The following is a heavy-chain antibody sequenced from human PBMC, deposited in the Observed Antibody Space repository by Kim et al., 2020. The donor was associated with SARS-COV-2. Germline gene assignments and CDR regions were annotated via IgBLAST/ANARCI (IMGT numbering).Heavy chain of an antibody. Sequence: GGSLRLSCAASGFTFSRSGMHWVRQAPGKGLVWVSRINSDGSSTSYADSVKGRFTISRDNAKNTLYLQMNSLRAEDTAVYYCARVGHLGADYWGAQLYYFGYWGQRTLVTVSS. J-gene: IGHJ4*02. CDR1: GFTFSRSG. CDR2: INSDGSST. V-gene: IGHV3-74*01. CDR3: ARVGHLGADYWGAQLYYFGY. D-gene: IGHD7-27*01.